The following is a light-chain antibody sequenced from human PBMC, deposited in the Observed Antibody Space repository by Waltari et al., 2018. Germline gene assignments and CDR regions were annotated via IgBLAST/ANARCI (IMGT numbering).Light chain of an antibody. CDR2: GAS. Sequence: EIVLTQSPGTLSLSPGERATLSCRASQSVSSSYLAWYQQKPCQAPRLLIYGASSRATGIPDRFSGSGSGTDFTLTISRLEPEDFAVYYCQQYGSSPLTFRGGTKVEIK. J-gene: IGKJ4*01. CDR1: QSVSSSY. CDR3: QQYGSSPLT. V-gene: IGKV3-20*01.